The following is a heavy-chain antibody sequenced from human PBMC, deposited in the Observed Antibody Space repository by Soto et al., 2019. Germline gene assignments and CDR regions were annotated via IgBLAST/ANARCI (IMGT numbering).Heavy chain of an antibody. Sequence: PGGSLRLSCAASGFTFSSYWMHWVRQAPGKGLVWVSRINSDGSSTSYADSVKGRFTISRDNAKNTLYLQMNSLRAEDTAVYYCARAWYCISSSCPYAMDVCGQATTVTVSS. CDR1: GFTFSSYW. D-gene: IGHD2-2*01. V-gene: IGHV3-74*01. CDR3: ARAWYCISSSCPYAMDV. CDR2: INSDGSST. J-gene: IGHJ6*02.